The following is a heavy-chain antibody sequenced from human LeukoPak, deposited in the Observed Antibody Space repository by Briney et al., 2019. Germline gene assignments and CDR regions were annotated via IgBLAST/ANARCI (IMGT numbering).Heavy chain of an antibody. J-gene: IGHJ4*02. D-gene: IGHD3-10*01. CDR3: ARSQWFGELSPYDFDY. V-gene: IGHV1-69*05. CDR1: GGTFSSYA. Sequence: SVKVSCKASGGTFSSYAISWVRQAPGQGLEWMGRIIPIFGTANYAQKFQGRVTIPTDESTSTAYMELSSLRSEDTAVYYCARSQWFGELSPYDFDYWGQGTLVTVSS. CDR2: IIPIFGTA.